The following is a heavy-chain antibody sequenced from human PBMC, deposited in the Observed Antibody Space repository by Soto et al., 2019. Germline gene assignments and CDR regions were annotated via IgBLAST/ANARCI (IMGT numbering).Heavy chain of an antibody. CDR3: AREDNWNYNWFDP. Sequence: SETLSLTCTVSGGSISSYYWSWIRQPPGKGLEWIGYIYYSGSTNYNPSLKSRVTISVDTSKNQFSLKLSSVTAADTAVYYCAREDNWNYNWFDPWGQGTLVTVS. CDR2: IYYSGST. V-gene: IGHV4-59*01. D-gene: IGHD1-7*01. J-gene: IGHJ5*02. CDR1: GGSISSYY.